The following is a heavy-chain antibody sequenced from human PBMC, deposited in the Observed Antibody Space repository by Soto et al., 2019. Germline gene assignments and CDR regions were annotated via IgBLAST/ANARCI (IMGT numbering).Heavy chain of an antibody. J-gene: IGHJ4*02. CDR1: GFTFSSYA. CDR3: ACLWYSSGWYRSPIDY. Sequence: AGGSLRLSCAASGFTFSSYAMHWVRQAPGKGLEWVAVISYDGSNKYYADSVKGRFTISRDNSKNTLYLQMNSLRAENTAVYYCACLWYSSGWYRSPIDYWGQGTLLTVSS. CDR2: ISYDGSNK. V-gene: IGHV3-30-3*01. D-gene: IGHD6-19*01.